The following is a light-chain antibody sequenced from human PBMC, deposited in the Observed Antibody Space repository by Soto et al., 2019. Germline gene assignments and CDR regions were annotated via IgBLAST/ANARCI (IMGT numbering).Light chain of an antibody. CDR2: AAS. J-gene: IGKJ5*01. CDR3: LQHDSSPPT. Sequence: DIQMTQSPSAMSASVGDRVTISCRASQDIGNHLAWFQQKPGKVPQRLIYAASSLQTGVPSRFSGSGSGTDFTLTINSLQPEDFATYYCLQHDSSPPTFGQGTRLEIK. V-gene: IGKV1-17*03. CDR1: QDIGNH.